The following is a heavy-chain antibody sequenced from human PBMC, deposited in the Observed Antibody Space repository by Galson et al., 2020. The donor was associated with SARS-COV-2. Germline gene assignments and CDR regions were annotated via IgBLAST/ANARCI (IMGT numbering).Heavy chain of an antibody. CDR1: GGTFSSYA. J-gene: IGHJ5*02. CDR2: IIPIFGTA. D-gene: IGHD3-10*01. V-gene: IGHV1-69*01. Sequence: KISCKASGGTFSSYAISWVRQAPGQGLEWMGGIIPIFGTANYAQKFQGRVTITADESTSTAYMELSSLRSEDTAVYYCARSGWYGSGSYYNVYWFDPWGQGTLVTVSS. CDR3: ARSGWYGSGSYYNVYWFDP.